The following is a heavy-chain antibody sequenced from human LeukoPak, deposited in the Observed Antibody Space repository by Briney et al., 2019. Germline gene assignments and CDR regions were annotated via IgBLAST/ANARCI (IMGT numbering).Heavy chain of an antibody. CDR2: IWYDGSNK. J-gene: IGHJ4*02. D-gene: IGHD1-26*01. Sequence: GGSLRLSCAASGFTFSIYGMHWVRQAPGKGLEWVAVIWYDGSNKYYADSVKGRFTISRDNSKNTLYLQMYSLRAEDTAVYYCVRGERQWDQFDYWGQGTPVTVSS. V-gene: IGHV3-33*01. CDR1: GFTFSIYG. CDR3: VRGERQWDQFDY.